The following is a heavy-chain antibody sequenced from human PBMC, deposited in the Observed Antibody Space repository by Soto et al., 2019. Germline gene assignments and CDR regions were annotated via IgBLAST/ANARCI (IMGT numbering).Heavy chain of an antibody. D-gene: IGHD2-2*01. J-gene: IGHJ6*02. Sequence: QLQLQESGPRLVKPSETLSLTCSVSGGSISSSSYSWGWIRQPPGKGLEWIGTIYYSGSTHYNPSLECRVAISPDAPHNQLSLRLSSVTAADTAVYYCGRQPGHCGSTTCFGYYSVDVWGQGTTVTVS. V-gene: IGHV4-39*01. CDR3: GRQPGHCGSTTCFGYYSVDV. CDR1: GGSISSSSYS. CDR2: IYYSGST.